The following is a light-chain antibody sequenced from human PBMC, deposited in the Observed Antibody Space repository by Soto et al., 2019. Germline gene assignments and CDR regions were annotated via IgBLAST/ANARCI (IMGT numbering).Light chain of an antibody. J-gene: IGLJ3*02. CDR3: SSYAGSTWV. CDR1: SSDVGGYSY. Sequence: QSALTQPASVSGSPGQSITVSCTGTSSDVGGYSYVSWYQQHPGKAPKLMIYDVSNRPSGVSNRFSGSKSGNTASLTISGLQADDEADYHCSSYAGSTWVFGGGTKLTVL. V-gene: IGLV2-14*01. CDR2: DVS.